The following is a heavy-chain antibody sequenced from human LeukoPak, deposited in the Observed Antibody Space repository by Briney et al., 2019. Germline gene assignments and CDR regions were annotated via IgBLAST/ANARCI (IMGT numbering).Heavy chain of an antibody. CDR1: GFTFSSYA. CDR2: ISASGGST. J-gene: IGHJ4*01. Sequence: GGSLRLSCAASGFTFSSYAMSWVRQAPGKGLEWVSDISASGGSTYYADSVKGRFIISRDNSKNMLYLQMNSLRAEDTAVYYCAKDSIAVAGRRGGFDYWGQGTLVTVSS. V-gene: IGHV3-23*01. CDR3: AKDSIAVAGRRGGFDY. D-gene: IGHD6-19*01.